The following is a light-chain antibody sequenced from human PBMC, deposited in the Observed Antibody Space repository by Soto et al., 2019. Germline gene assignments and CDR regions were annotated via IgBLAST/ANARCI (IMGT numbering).Light chain of an antibody. Sequence: EIVLTQSPGTLSLSPGERATLSCRASQSVSSNYLAWYQQKAGQAPRLLMYGASNRATGIPDRFSGTGSGTDFTLTISRLEPEDFAVYYCQQYGSSPYTFGLGTKLEIK. J-gene: IGKJ2*01. V-gene: IGKV3-20*01. CDR3: QQYGSSPYT. CDR1: QSVSSNY. CDR2: GAS.